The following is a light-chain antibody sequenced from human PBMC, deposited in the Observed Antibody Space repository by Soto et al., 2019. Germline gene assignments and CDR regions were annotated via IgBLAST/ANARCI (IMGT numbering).Light chain of an antibody. Sequence: QSALPQPRSVSGSPGQSVTISCTGTSSDVGGYNYVSWYEQHPVKAPKLMIYDVTKRPSGVPDRVSGSKSGNTASLTISGLQAEDEADYYCCSYAGSYTWVFGTGTKVTVL. CDR1: SSDVGGYNY. CDR3: CSYAGSYTWV. V-gene: IGLV2-11*01. J-gene: IGLJ1*01. CDR2: DVT.